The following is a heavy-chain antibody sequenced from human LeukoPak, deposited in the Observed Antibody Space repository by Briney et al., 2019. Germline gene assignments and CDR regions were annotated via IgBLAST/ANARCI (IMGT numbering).Heavy chain of an antibody. J-gene: IGHJ4*02. CDR1: GITFSSNA. V-gene: IGHV3-23*01. D-gene: IGHD6-13*01. CDR3: AKGGDSSSVDY. Sequence: GGSLRLSCAASGITFSSNAMSWVRQAPGKGLEWVSAISGSGGSTYYADSVKGRFTISRDNSKNTLYLQMNSLRAEDTAVYYCAKGGDSSSVDYWGQGTLVTVSS. CDR2: ISGSGGST.